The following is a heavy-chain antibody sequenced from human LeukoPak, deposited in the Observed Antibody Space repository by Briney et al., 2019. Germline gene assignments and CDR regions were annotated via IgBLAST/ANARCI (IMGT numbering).Heavy chain of an antibody. V-gene: IGHV4-30-4*08. D-gene: IGHD3-10*01. CDR3: ARSYYYGSGSYLVGWFDP. CDR1: GGSISSGDYY. Sequence: SQTLSLTCTVSGGSISSGDYYWSWIRQPPGKGLEWIGYIYYSGSTYYNPSLKSRVTISVDTSKNQFSLKLSSVTAADTAVYCCARSYYYGSGSYLVGWFDPWGQGTLVTVSS. CDR2: IYYSGST. J-gene: IGHJ5*02.